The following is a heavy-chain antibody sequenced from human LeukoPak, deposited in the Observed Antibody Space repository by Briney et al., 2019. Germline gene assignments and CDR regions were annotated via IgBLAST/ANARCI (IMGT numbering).Heavy chain of an antibody. V-gene: IGHV3-53*01. Sequence: PGGSLRLSCAASGFIVSSNYMSWVRQAPGKGLEWVSVIYSGGSTYYADSVKGRFTISRDNSKNTLYLQMNSLRAEDTAVYYCARGLSDYYDSSGYYYDYWGQGTLVTVSS. CDR2: IYSGGST. CDR1: GFIVSSNY. CDR3: ARGLSDYYDSSGYYYDY. D-gene: IGHD3-22*01. J-gene: IGHJ4*02.